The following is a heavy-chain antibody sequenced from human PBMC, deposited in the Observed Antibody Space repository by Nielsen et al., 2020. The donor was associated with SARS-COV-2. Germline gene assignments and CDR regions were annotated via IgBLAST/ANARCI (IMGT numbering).Heavy chain of an antibody. CDR2: INAGNGNT. CDR3: ARGSGSTEGYFYGRYYYYYMDV. J-gene: IGHJ6*03. Sequence: WVRQAPGQRLEWMGWINAGNGNTKYSQKFQGRVTITRDTSASTAYMELSSLRAEDTSVYYCARGSGSTEGYFYGRYYYYYMDVWGKGTTVTVSS. D-gene: IGHD5-18*01. V-gene: IGHV1-3*01.